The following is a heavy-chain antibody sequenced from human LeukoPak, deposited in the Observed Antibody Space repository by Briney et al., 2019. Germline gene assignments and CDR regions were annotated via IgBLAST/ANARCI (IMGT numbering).Heavy chain of an antibody. CDR1: GFTFSSYS. CDR3: AKDLVGATYYFDY. CDR2: ISSSSSTI. J-gene: IGHJ4*02. V-gene: IGHV3-48*01. Sequence: PGGSLRLSCAASGFTFSSYSMNWVRQAPGKGLEWVSYISSSSSTIYYADSVKGRFTISRDNSKNTLYLQMNSLRAEDTAVYYCAKDLVGATYYFDYWGQGTLVTVSS. D-gene: IGHD1-26*01.